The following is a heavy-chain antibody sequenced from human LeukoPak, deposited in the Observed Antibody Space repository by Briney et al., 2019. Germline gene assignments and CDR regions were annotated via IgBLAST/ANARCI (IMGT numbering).Heavy chain of an antibody. D-gene: IGHD2-15*01. CDR2: TYYRSKWYH. CDR1: GAIVSRNRAA. J-gene: IGHJ4*02. V-gene: IGHV6-1*01. CDR3: ARGQLGYCSGNSCYYFDC. Sequence: SQTLSLTCAISGAIVSRNRAAWNWIRQSPSRGLEWLGRTYYRSKWYHDYAVSVKSRIIINPDTSKNQFSLQLNSVTPEDTAVYSCARGQLGYCSGNSCYYFDCWSQGTLVTVSS.